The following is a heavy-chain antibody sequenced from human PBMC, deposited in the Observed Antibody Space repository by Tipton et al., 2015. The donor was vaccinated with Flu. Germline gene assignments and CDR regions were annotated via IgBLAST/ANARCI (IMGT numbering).Heavy chain of an antibody. V-gene: IGHV4/OR15-8*02. CDR1: RGSVSNRNW. J-gene: IGHJ2*01. Sequence: TLSLTCTVSRGSVSNRNWWAWVRQAPGQGPEWIGRVYQDGTSDYNSSLRSRVTISMDTSKNQFSLKLSSMTAADTAVYYCARMEWTVTTPRYFDLWGRGTLVTVSS. CDR3: ARMEWTVTTPRYFDL. CDR2: VYQDGTS. D-gene: IGHD4-17*01.